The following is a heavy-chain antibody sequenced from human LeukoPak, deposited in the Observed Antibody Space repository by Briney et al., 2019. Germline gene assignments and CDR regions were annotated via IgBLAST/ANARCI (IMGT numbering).Heavy chain of an antibody. CDR1: GGSISSSYYY. CDR2: IYYSGST. D-gene: IGHD5-24*01. CDR3: ARQMATINY. Sequence: SETLSLTCTVSGGSISSSYYYWGWIRPPPGKGLEWIGSIYYSGSTYYNPSLKSRATISVDTSKNQFSLILNSVTAADTAVYYCARQMATINYWGQGTLVTVSS. J-gene: IGHJ4*02. V-gene: IGHV4-39*01.